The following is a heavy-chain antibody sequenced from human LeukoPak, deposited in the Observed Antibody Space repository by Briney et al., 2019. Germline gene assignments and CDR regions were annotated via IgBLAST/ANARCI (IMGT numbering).Heavy chain of an antibody. CDR1: GFTFSSYS. Sequence: GGSLRLSCAASGFTFSSYSMNWVRQAPGKGLEWVSSISSSSSYIYYADSVKGRFTISRDNAKHSLYLQMNSLTAEDKDVYYCAKIGRKGGYGEYVPYLDYYYYYYMDVWGKGTTVTVSS. CDR2: ISSSSSYI. J-gene: IGHJ6*03. V-gene: IGHV3-21*04. CDR3: AKIGRKGGYGEYVPYLDYYYYYYMDV. D-gene: IGHD4-17*01.